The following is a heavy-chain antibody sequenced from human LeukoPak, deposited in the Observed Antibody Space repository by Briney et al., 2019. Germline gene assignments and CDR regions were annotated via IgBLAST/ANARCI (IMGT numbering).Heavy chain of an antibody. CDR2: IATSSSTI. V-gene: IGHV3-48*01. CDR1: GFTFSTYT. D-gene: IGHD6-25*01. Sequence: GGSLRLSCAASGFTFSTYTMNWVRQPPGKGLEWVSNIATSSSTIYYADSVKGRFTISRDNAKNSLYLQMNSLRADDTAVYYCARFAAGGSYYYMDVWGKGTTVTVSS. CDR3: ARFAAGGSYYYMDV. J-gene: IGHJ6*03.